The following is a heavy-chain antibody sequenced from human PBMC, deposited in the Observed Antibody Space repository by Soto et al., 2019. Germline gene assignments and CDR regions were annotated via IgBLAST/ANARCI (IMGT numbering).Heavy chain of an antibody. Sequence: EVQLVESGGGLVQPGGSLRLSCAASGFTFSSYSMNWVRQAPGKGLEWVSYISSRSSTIYYADSVKGRFTISRDNAKNSLYLQMKSLRAEDTAVYYCARDLCFGELEPPHLGGQGTLVTVSS. CDR1: GFTFSSYS. V-gene: IGHV3-48*01. CDR2: ISSRSSTI. CDR3: ARDLCFGELEPPHL. D-gene: IGHD3-10*01. J-gene: IGHJ4*02.